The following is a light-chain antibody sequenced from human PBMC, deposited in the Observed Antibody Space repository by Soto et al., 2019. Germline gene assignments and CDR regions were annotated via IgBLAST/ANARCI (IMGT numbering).Light chain of an antibody. V-gene: IGLV1-47*01. CDR1: SSNIGSNY. J-gene: IGLJ2*01. CDR3: AAWDDSLSAHVV. CDR2: RDN. Sequence: QAVVTQPPSASETPGQRVTISCSGSSSNIGSNYVYWYQQVPGTAPKLLIYRDNQRPSGVPDRFSGSKSGTSASLAISGLRAEDEADYYCAAWDDSLSAHVVFGGGTKLTVL.